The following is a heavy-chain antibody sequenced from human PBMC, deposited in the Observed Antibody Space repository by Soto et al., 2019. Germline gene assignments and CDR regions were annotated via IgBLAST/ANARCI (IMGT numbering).Heavy chain of an antibody. CDR2: ICNKGSNK. D-gene: IGHD3-10*01. Sequence: QVQLVESGGGVVQPGRSLRLSCAASGFTFSSYGMHWVRQAPGKGXEXXXXICNKGSNKYYADSVKGRFTISRDNSKNTLYLQMNNLRAEDTSVYYCARVHHYYGSGSYDSDAFDIWGQGTMVTVSS. CDR1: GFTFSSYG. CDR3: ARVHHYYGSGSYDSDAFDI. V-gene: IGHV3-33*01. J-gene: IGHJ3*02.